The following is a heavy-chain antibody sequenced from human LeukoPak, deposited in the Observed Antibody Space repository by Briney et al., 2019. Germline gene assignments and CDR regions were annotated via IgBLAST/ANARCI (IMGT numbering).Heavy chain of an antibody. Sequence: SETLSLTCTVSGGSISSGDYYWSWIRQPPGKGLEWIGYIYYSGSTYYNPSLKSRVTISVDTSKNQFSLKLSSVTAADTAVYYLSLGGFGATTWFDPWGQGTLVTVSS. CDR3: SLGGFGATTWFDP. D-gene: IGHD3-10*01. J-gene: IGHJ5*02. CDR1: GGSISSGDYY. V-gene: IGHV4-30-4*01. CDR2: IYYSGST.